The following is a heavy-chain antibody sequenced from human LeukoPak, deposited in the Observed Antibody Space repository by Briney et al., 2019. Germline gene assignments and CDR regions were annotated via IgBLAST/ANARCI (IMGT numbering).Heavy chain of an antibody. CDR1: GFTFSSYS. CDR2: ISSSTSTI. Sequence: PGGSLRLSCAASGFTFSSYSMNWVRQAPGKGLEWVSYISSSTSTIYYADSVKVRFTISRGNAKDSLFLQMNSLRAEDTAVYYCARQWELIDAFDVWGQGTMVTVSS. V-gene: IGHV3-48*01. J-gene: IGHJ3*01. CDR3: ARQWELIDAFDV. D-gene: IGHD1-26*01.